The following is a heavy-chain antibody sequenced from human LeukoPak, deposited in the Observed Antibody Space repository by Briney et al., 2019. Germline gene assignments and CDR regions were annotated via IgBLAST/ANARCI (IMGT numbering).Heavy chain of an antibody. V-gene: IGHV3-30*02. CDR2: IRYDGSNK. J-gene: IGHJ5*02. CDR3: AKRDCSGGSCYGGNWFDP. CDR1: GFTFSSYG. Sequence: GGSLRLSCAASGFTFSSYGMHWVRQAPGKGLEWVAFIRYDGSNKYYADSVKGRFTISRGNSKNTLYLQMNSLRAEDTAVYYCAKRDCSGGSCYGGNWFDPWGQGTLVTVSS. D-gene: IGHD2-15*01.